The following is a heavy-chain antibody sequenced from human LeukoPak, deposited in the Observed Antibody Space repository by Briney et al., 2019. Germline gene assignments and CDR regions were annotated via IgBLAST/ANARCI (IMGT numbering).Heavy chain of an antibody. D-gene: IGHD2-2*01. CDR1: GGSISSYY. CDR3: AREYIVVVPAADRLRYYYYGMDV. Sequence: SETLSLTCTVSGGSISSYYWSWIRQPPGKGLEWIGYIYYSGSTNYNPSLKSRVTISVDTSKNQFSLKLSSVTAADTAVYYCAREYIVVVPAADRLRYYYYGMDVWGQGTTVTVSS. CDR2: IYYSGST. V-gene: IGHV4-59*01. J-gene: IGHJ6*02.